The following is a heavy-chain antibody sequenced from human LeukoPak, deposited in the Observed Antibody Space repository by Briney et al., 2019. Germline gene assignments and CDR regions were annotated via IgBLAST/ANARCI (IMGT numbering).Heavy chain of an antibody. D-gene: IGHD5/OR15-5a*01. CDR2: ISSSSSTI. V-gene: IGHV3-48*04. J-gene: IGHJ4*02. Sequence: PGGSLRLSCAASGFTFSSYSMNWVRQAPGKGLEWVSYISSSSSTIYYADSVKGRFTISRDNAKNSLYLQMNSLRAEDTAVYYCAKVSGYSVFDPIDYWGQGTLVTVSS. CDR1: GFTFSSYS. CDR3: AKVSGYSVFDPIDY.